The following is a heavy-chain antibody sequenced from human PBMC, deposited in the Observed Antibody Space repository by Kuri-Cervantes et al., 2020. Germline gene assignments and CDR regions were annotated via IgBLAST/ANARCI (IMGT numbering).Heavy chain of an antibody. CDR1: GGSISSSSYY. CDR3: ARVRGYSYGTFDY. J-gene: IGHJ4*02. D-gene: IGHD5-18*01. Sequence: SETLSLTCTVSGGSISSSSYYWGWIRQPPGKGREWIGEINHSGSTNYNPSLKSRVTISVDTSKNQFSLKLSSVTAADTAVYYCARVRGYSYGTFDYWGQGTLVTVSS. V-gene: IGHV4-39*07. CDR2: INHSGST.